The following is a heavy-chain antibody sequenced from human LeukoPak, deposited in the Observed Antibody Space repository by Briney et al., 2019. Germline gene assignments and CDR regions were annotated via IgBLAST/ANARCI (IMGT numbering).Heavy chain of an antibody. CDR2: IYYSGST. Sequence: ASETLSLTCTVSGGSISSYYWSWIRQPPEKGLEWIGYIYYSGSTNYNPSLKSRVTISVDTSKNQFSLKLSSVTAADTAVYYCARDRRRTGFDPWGQGTLVTVSS. D-gene: IGHD3/OR15-3a*01. CDR1: GGSISSYY. V-gene: IGHV4-59*01. J-gene: IGHJ5*02. CDR3: ARDRRRTGFDP.